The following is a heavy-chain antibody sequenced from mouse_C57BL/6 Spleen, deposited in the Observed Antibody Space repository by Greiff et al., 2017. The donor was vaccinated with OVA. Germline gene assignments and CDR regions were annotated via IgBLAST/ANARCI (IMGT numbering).Heavy chain of an antibody. J-gene: IGHJ4*01. CDR3: ARGNSNSYAMDY. D-gene: IGHD2-5*01. CDR2: IYPGSGNT. CDR1: GYTFTDYY. Sequence: QVQLQQSGAELVRPGASVKLSCKASGYTFTDYYINWVKQRPGQGLEWIARIYPGSGNTYYNEKFKGKATLTAEKSSSTACMQLSSLTSEDSAVYFCARGNSNSYAMDYWGQGTSVTVSS. V-gene: IGHV1-76*01.